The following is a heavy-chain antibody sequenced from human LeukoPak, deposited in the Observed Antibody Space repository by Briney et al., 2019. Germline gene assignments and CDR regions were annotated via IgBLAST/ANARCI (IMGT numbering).Heavy chain of an antibody. V-gene: IGHV3-74*01. J-gene: IGHJ3*01. D-gene: IGHD2-15*01. CDR3: ARDPAGLSSV. Sequence: PGGSRRLSCAASGFTFSNYWMHWVRQVPGKGLVWVSRINGDGSSTSYADSVKGRFTISRDNAKNTLYLQMNSLRAEDTAVYYCARDPAGLSSVWGQGTMVTVSS. CDR2: INGDGSST. CDR1: GFTFSNYW.